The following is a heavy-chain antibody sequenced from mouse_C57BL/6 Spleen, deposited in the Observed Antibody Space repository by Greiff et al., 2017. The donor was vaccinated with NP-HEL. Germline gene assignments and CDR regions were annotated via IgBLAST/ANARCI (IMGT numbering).Heavy chain of an antibody. J-gene: IGHJ1*03. CDR2: INPSNGGT. CDR3: ARQRYYYSSSYGYFDV. V-gene: IGHV1-53*01. Sequence: QVQLQQPGTELVKPGASVKLSCKASGYTFTSYWMHWVKQRPGQGLEWIGNINPSNGGTNYNEKFKSKATLTVDKSSSTAYMQLRSLTSEDSAVYYCARQRYYYSSSYGYFDVWGTGTTVTVSS. D-gene: IGHD1-1*01. CDR1: GYTFTSYW.